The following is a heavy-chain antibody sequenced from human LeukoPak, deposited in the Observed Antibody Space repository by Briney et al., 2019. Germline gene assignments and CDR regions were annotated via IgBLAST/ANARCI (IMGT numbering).Heavy chain of an antibody. J-gene: IGHJ4*02. CDR3: ARVQQLGQGFHY. V-gene: IGHV6-1*01. Sequence: SQTLSLTCAISGDSVSSNSAAWNWIRLSPSRGLEWLGRTYYRSKWYNDYALSVKSRISINPDTSKNQFSLQLNSVTPEDTAVYYCARVQQLGQGFHYWGLGTLVTVSS. D-gene: IGHD6-13*01. CDR2: TYYRSKWYN. CDR1: GDSVSSNSAA.